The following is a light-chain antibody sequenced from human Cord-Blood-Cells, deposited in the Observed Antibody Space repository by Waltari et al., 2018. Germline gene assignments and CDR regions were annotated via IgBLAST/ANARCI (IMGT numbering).Light chain of an antibody. J-gene: IGLJ3*02. CDR1: SSDVVGYNY. CDR2: EVS. Sequence: QSALTQPASVSGSPGQSITIPCTGTSSDVVGYNYVSWYQQHPGKAPKLMIYEVSKRPSGVSNRFSGSKSGNTASLTISGLQAEDEADYYCSSYTSSSSWVFGGGTKLTVL. CDR3: SSYTSSSSWV. V-gene: IGLV2-14*01.